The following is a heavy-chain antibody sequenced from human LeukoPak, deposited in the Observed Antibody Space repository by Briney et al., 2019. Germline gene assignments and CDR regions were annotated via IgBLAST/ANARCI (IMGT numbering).Heavy chain of an antibody. J-gene: IGHJ4*02. CDR2: ISSSSSYI. D-gene: IGHD6-19*01. V-gene: IGHV3-21*01. CDR1: GFTFSSYS. Sequence: GGSLRLSCAASGFTFSSYSMNWVRQAPGKGLEWVSSISSSSSYIYYADSVKGRFTISRDNAKNSLYLQMNSLRAEDTAVYYCARDNGRGWPNYFDYWGQGTLVTVSS. CDR3: ARDNGRGWPNYFDY.